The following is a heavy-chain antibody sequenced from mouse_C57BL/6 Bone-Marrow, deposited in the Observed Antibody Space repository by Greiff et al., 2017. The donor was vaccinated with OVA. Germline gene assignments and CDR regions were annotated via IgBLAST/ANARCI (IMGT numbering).Heavy chain of an antibody. D-gene: IGHD1-1*01. CDR2: IRLKSDNYAT. J-gene: IGHJ2*01. V-gene: IGHV6-3*01. Sequence: EVKLVESGGGLVQPGGSMKLSCVASGFTFSNYWMNWVRQSPEKGLEWVAQIRLKSDNYATHYAETVKWRFTISRDASKSSVYLQMINLRAEDTGIYYCTGPIDGSRGYWGQGTTLTVSS. CDR1: GFTFSNYW. CDR3: TGPIDGSRGY.